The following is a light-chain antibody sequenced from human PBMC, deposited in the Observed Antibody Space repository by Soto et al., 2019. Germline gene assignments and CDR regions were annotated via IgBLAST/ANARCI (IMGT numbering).Light chain of an antibody. CDR3: CAYVGSSIWV. CDR1: SSDVGNYNL. V-gene: IGLV2-23*02. CDR2: EVT. J-gene: IGLJ3*02. Sequence: QSALTQPASVSGSLGQSITISCTGTSSDVGNYNLVSWYQQHPGKAPKLMLYEVTLRPSGVSNHFSGSKSGNTASLTISGLQAEDEADYFCCAYVGSSIWVFGGGTKVTVL.